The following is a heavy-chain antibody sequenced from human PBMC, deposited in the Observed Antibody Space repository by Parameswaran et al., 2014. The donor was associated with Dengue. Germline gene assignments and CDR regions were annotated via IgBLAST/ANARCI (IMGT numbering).Heavy chain of an antibody. V-gene: IGHV7-4-1*02. D-gene: IGHD6-13*01. Sequence: WVRQAPGQGLEWMGWINTNTGNPTYAQGFTGRFVFSLDTSVSTAYLQISSLKAEDTAVYYCARDTSSFHSSSWLVFDPWGQGTLVTVSS. J-gene: IGHJ5*02. CDR2: INTNTGNP. CDR3: ARDTSSFHSSSWLVFDP.